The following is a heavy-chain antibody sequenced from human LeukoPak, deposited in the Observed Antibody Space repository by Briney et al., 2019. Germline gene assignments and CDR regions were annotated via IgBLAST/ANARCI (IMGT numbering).Heavy chain of an antibody. J-gene: IGHJ3*02. D-gene: IGHD2-8*01. V-gene: IGHV5-51*01. Sequence: GESLKISCKGSGYSFTTYWIGWVRQMPGKGLEWMGIIYPGDSDTRYSPSFQGQVTISADKSISTAYLQWSSLKASDTAMYYWAGRLQRGVKKYVFDTGGKGKMVTVS. CDR3: AGRLQRGVKKYVFDT. CDR1: GYSFTTYW. CDR2: IYPGDSDT.